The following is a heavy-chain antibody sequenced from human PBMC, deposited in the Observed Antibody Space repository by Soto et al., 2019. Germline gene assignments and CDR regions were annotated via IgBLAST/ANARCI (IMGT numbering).Heavy chain of an antibody. CDR1: GVSMSTSDSY. J-gene: IGHJ5*02. CDR3: ADFPPPRGYSSDWYADWFDP. D-gene: IGHD6-13*01. V-gene: IGHV4-39*02. CDR2: IFYSGNT. Sequence: QLQLQESGPGLVKPSETLSLTCTVSGVSMSTSDSYWGWIRQSPGKGLEWVGNIFYSGNTYYNPSPSLNSRGKAPGDTSKEDSTLHSASATAADSSVYFFADFPPPRGYSSDWYADWFDPWGQGTRVTVSS.